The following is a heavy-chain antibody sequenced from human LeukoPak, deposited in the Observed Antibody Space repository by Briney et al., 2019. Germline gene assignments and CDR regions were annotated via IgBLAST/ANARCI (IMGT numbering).Heavy chain of an antibody. CDR1: GGSISSYY. Sequence: SETLSLTCTVSGGSISSYYWSWIRQPPGKGLEWIGYIYYSGSTNYNPSLKSRVTIPVDTSKNQFSLKLSSVTAADTAVYYCASSAVAGIDYWGQGTLVTVSS. V-gene: IGHV4-59*08. CDR2: IYYSGST. J-gene: IGHJ4*02. CDR3: ASSAVAGIDY. D-gene: IGHD6-19*01.